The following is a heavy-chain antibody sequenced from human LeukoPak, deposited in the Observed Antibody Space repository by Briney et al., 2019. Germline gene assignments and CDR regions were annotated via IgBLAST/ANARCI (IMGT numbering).Heavy chain of an antibody. CDR3: AKSATPWLPPFPY. D-gene: IGHD5-12*01. V-gene: IGHV3-23*01. J-gene: IGHJ4*02. Sequence: PGGSLRLPCAASGFTFSSYAMSWVRQAPGKGLEWVSAISGSGGSTYYADSVKGRFTVSRDNSKNTLYLQMDSLRAEDTAVYYCAKSATPWLPPFPYWGQGTLVTVSS. CDR1: GFTFSSYA. CDR2: ISGSGGST.